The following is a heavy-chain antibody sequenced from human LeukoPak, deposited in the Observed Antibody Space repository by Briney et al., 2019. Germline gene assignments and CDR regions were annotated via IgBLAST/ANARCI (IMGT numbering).Heavy chain of an antibody. CDR3: ARPLGSGANWFDP. V-gene: IGHV1-18*01. Sequence: ASVKVSCKASGLTFTSYGFSWVRQAPGQGLEWMGWVSAYNGNTNYAQKLQGRVTMTTDTSTSTVYMELRSLRSDDTAVYYCARPLGSGANWFDPWGQGTLVTVSS. J-gene: IGHJ5*02. D-gene: IGHD3-10*01. CDR2: VSAYNGNT. CDR1: GLTFTSYG.